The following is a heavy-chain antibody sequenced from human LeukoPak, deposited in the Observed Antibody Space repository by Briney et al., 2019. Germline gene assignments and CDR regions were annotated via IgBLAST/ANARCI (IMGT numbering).Heavy chain of an antibody. CDR3: ARAQRALVRVPPAY. D-gene: IGHD5-24*01. Sequence: ASVKVSCKASGYTFTSYYMNWVRQAPGQGLEWMGIINPSGGSTSYAQKFQGRVTMTRHTSTSTVYMELSSVRSEDTAVYYCARAQRALVRVPPAYWGQGTLVTVSS. V-gene: IGHV1-46*01. J-gene: IGHJ4*02. CDR2: INPSGGST. CDR1: GYTFTSYY.